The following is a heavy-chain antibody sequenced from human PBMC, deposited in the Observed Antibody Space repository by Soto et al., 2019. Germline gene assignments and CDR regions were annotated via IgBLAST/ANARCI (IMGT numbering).Heavy chain of an antibody. CDR3: SKGRLSFDF. CDR1: GFIFSNYA. Sequence: GGSLRLSCAASGFIFSNYAMNWVRQAPGKGLEWVSFVSANADGTFYADSVKGRFSISRDNSKNTLYLQMNNLRAEDTAIYYCSKGRLSFDFWGQGPLVTVSS. CDR2: VSANADGT. V-gene: IGHV3-23*01. J-gene: IGHJ4*02.